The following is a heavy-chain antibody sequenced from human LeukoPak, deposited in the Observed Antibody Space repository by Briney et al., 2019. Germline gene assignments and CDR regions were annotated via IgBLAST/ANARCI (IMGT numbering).Heavy chain of an antibody. CDR2: IIPIFGTA. CDR3: ARFRAYYGSGSYYPNWFDP. Sequence: ASVTVSCKASGGTFSSYAISWVRQAPGQGLEWMGGIIPIFGTANYAQKFQGRVTITADKSTSTAYMELSSLRSEDTAVYYCARFRAYYGSGSYYPNWFDPWGQGTLVTVSS. CDR1: GGTFSSYA. J-gene: IGHJ5*02. D-gene: IGHD3-10*01. V-gene: IGHV1-69*06.